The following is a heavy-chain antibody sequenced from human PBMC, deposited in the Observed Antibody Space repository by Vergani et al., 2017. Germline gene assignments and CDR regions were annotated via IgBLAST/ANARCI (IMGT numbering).Heavy chain of an antibody. J-gene: IGHJ4*02. CDR2: VYWNDDK. V-gene: IGHV2-5*01. D-gene: IGHD1-1*01. CDR3: AHRDSFDDNDEYFDY. CDR1: GFSVSSSGVG. Sequence: QITLKESGPTLVKPTQTLTLTCTVSGFSVSSSGVGVAWIRQPPGKALECLAIVYWNDDKRYSPSLMGRLTIAKDTARNQVVLTMTNMDPVDTATYYCAHRDSFDDNDEYFDYWGPGTLVTVSS.